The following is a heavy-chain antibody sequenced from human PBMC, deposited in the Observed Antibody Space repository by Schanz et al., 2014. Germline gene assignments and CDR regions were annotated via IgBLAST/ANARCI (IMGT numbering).Heavy chain of an antibody. Sequence: VQLVESGGGVVQPGRSLRLSCEASGFDFNSYSMNWVRQVPGKGLEWLSYIATSSSTRHYADSVKGRFTISRDNSKNTLYLQMNSLRADDTAVYFCARAHGNNWYGKGLDYWGQGTQVTVSS. CDR2: IATSSSTR. J-gene: IGHJ4*02. D-gene: IGHD1-1*01. CDR3: ARAHGNNWYGKGLDY. CDR1: GFDFNSYS. V-gene: IGHV3-48*04.